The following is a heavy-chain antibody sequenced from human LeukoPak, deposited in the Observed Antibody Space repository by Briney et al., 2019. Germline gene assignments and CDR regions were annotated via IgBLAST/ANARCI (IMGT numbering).Heavy chain of an antibody. V-gene: IGHV3-30-3*02. CDR3: AKSGYNRFDY. Sequence: TGGSLRLSCAASGFTFSSYAMHWVRQAPGKGLEWVAVISYDGGYKYYADSVKGRFTISRDNSKNTLSLQMNSLRAEDTAVYYCAKSGYNRFDYWGQGTLVTVSS. D-gene: IGHD5-24*01. J-gene: IGHJ4*02. CDR1: GFTFSSYA. CDR2: ISYDGGYK.